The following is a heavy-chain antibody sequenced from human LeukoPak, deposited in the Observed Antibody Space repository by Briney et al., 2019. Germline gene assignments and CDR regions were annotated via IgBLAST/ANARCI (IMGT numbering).Heavy chain of an antibody. V-gene: IGHV3-33*01. CDR1: GFTFSTYA. CDR2: IWYDGSNK. D-gene: IGHD6-19*01. J-gene: IGHJ4*02. CDR3: ARAGGLRIAVAPIDY. Sequence: GRSLRLSCAASGFTFSTYAMHWVRQAPGKGLEWVAVIWYDGSNKYYADSVKGRFTISRDNSKNTLYLQMNSLRAEDTAVYYCARAGGLRIAVAPIDYWGQGTLVTVSS.